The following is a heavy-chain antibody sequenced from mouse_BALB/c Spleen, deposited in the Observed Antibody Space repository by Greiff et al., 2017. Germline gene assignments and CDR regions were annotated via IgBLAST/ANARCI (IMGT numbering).Heavy chain of an antibody. J-gene: IGHJ4*01. CDR1: GYSFTSYW. Sequence: VQLKESGTVLARPGASVKMSCKASGYSFTSYWMHWVKQRPGQGLEWIGAIYPGNSDTSYNQKFKGKAKLTAVTSASTAYMELSSLTNEDSAVYYCTRRDYGSSYDYAMDYWGQGTSVTVSS. V-gene: IGHV1-5*01. CDR2: IYPGNSDT. CDR3: TRRDYGSSYDYAMDY. D-gene: IGHD1-1*01.